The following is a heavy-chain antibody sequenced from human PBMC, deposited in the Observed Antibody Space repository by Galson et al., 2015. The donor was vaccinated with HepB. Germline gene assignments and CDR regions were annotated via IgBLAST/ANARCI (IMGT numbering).Heavy chain of an antibody. D-gene: IGHD3-3*01. CDR2: VSYSGST. CDR1: GGSLLSYY. Sequence: SETLSLTCSVSGGSLLSYYWNWIRQSPGQGLEWIGYVSYSGSTYYDPSLKSRVTISIDTSKNQFSLNLNAVTAADTAAYFCARGREKFLTHSYYYGLDVWGQGTTVIVSS. V-gene: IGHV4-59*08. CDR3: ARGREKFLTHSYYYGLDV. J-gene: IGHJ6*02.